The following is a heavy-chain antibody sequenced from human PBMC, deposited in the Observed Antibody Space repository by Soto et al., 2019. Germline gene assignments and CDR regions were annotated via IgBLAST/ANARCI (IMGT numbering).Heavy chain of an antibody. D-gene: IGHD3-10*01. J-gene: IGHJ6*02. CDR3: ARDRDYYGFSMDV. CDR2: ISAYNGNT. Sequence: GASVKVSCKASGYTFISYGISWVRQAPGQGLEWMGWISAYNGNTKYSQKFQGRVTITRDTSASTAYMELSSLRSEDTAVYYCARDRDYYGFSMDVWGQGTTVTVSS. CDR1: GYTFISYG. V-gene: IGHV1-18*01.